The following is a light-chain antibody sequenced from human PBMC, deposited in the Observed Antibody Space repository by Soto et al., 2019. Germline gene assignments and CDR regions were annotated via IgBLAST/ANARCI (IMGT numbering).Light chain of an antibody. CDR2: GAS. V-gene: IGKV3-15*01. Sequence: EIMMTQSPSTLSVYPGARATLSCWASQSVSSNLAWYQQRPGQAPRLLIYGASTRAAGIPARFSGSGSGTEFTLTISSLRADDFATYYCQQYNSYSWAFGQVTKVDIK. CDR1: QSVSSN. CDR3: QQYNSYSWA. J-gene: IGKJ1*01.